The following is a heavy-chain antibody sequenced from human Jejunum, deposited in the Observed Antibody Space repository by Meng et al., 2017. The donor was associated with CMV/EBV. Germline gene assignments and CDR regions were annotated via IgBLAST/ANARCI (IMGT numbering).Heavy chain of an antibody. CDR1: GASLSDYY. Sequence: VYGASLSDYYWNWIRQPPGKELEWIGEINHSGSNNYKPSLKSRVTISLDTSKNQFSLKLRSVTAADTAFYYCARATRNYDSSGYVYWGQGTLVTVSS. D-gene: IGHD3-22*01. CDR2: INHSGSN. V-gene: IGHV4-34*01. CDR3: ARATRNYDSSGYVY. J-gene: IGHJ4*02.